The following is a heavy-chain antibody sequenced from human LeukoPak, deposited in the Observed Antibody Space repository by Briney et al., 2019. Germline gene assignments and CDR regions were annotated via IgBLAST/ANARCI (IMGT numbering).Heavy chain of an antibody. CDR2: IYYTGST. Sequence: SETLSLTCTVSGDSISTYYWSWIRQPPAMGLEWIGYIYYTGSTNYNPSLRGQVTISVDTSKNQFSLKLNSVTAADTAMYYCARRSSTTYWYFDLWGRGPLVVVSS. CDR1: GDSISTYY. V-gene: IGHV4-59*01. D-gene: IGHD6-6*01. CDR3: ARRSSTTYWYFDL. J-gene: IGHJ2*01.